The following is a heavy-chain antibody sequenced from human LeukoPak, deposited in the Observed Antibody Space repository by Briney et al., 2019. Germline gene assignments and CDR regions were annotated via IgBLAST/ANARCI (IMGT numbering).Heavy chain of an antibody. J-gene: IGHJ4*02. CDR1: GGSISSSSYY. CDR3: ASQTPTYSSRPAEFVY. Sequence: KPSETLSLTCTVSGGSISSSSYYWGWIRQPPGKGLEWIGSIYYSGSTYYNPSLKSRVTISVDTSKNQFSLKLSSVTAADTAVYYCASQTPTYSSRPAEFVYWGQGTLVTVSS. CDR2: IYYSGST. D-gene: IGHD6-13*01. V-gene: IGHV4-39*01.